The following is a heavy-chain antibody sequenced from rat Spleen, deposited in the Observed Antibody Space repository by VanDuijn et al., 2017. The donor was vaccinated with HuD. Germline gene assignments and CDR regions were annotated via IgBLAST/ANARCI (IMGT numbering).Heavy chain of an antibody. V-gene: IGHV5-25*01. J-gene: IGHJ4*01. CDR2: ISTGGGNP. CDR1: GFTFSNYY. D-gene: IGHD1-1*01. CDR3: ARGVDYYRGRGDA. Sequence: EVQLVESGGGLVQPGRSMKLSCAASGFTFSNYYMTWVRQAPTKGLEWVASISTGGGNPYYRDSVKGRFTISRDNAKNTLYLQMDSLRSEDTATYYCARGVDYYRGRGDAWGQGASVTVSS.